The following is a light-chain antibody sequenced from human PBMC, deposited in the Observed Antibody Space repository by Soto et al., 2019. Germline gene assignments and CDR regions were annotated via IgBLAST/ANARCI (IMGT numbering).Light chain of an antibody. Sequence: VLTQSPDTLSRSPGARATLSCRASQRVSSRFFAWCQHNPAQAPWLLIYGTSTRAAGIPDRFSGAGSGTDFTLTISRLEPEDFAVYYCQQFGYSLWTFGQATKVEI. V-gene: IGKV3-20*01. CDR1: QRVSSRF. CDR3: QQFGYSLWT. J-gene: IGKJ1*01. CDR2: GTS.